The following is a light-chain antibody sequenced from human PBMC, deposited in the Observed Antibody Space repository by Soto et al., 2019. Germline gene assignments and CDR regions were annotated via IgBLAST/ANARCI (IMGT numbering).Light chain of an antibody. CDR3: CSYAGSYTHYV. J-gene: IGLJ1*01. CDR2: DVS. V-gene: IGLV2-11*01. CDR1: SSDVGGYNY. Sequence: QSALTQPRSVSGSPGQSVTISCTGTSSDVGGYNYVSWYQQHPGKAPKLMIYDVSKRPSGVPDRFSGSKSGHTASLTISGLQAEDEADYYCCSYAGSYTHYVFGTGTKLTVL.